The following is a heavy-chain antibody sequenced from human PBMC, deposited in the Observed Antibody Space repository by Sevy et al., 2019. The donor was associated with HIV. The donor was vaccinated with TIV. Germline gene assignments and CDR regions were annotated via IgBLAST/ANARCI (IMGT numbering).Heavy chain of an antibody. Sequence: SETLSLTCTVSGGSISSSSYYWGWIRQPPEKGLEWIGSIYYSGSTYYNPSLKSRVTISVDTSKNQFSLKLSSVTAADTAVYYCARHRHVDDIAVAGTSSRGGRYYFDYWGQGTLVTVSS. CDR2: IYYSGST. CDR1: GGSISSSSYY. J-gene: IGHJ4*02. V-gene: IGHV4-39*01. CDR3: ARHRHVDDIAVAGTSSRGGRYYFDY. D-gene: IGHD6-19*01.